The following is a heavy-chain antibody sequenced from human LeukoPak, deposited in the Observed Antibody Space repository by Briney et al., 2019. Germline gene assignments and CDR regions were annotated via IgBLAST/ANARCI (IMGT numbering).Heavy chain of an antibody. CDR1: GYTFTNYY. CDR3: VRGASSIAALNPFWYFDL. Sequence: ASVKVSCTASGYTFTNYYMHWVRQAPGQGLEWMGIINPSGGSTSYAQKFQGRVTMTRDTSTNTVYMELSSLRSEDTAVFYCVRGASSIAALNPFWYFDLWGRGTLVTVSS. CDR2: INPSGGST. J-gene: IGHJ2*01. D-gene: IGHD6-6*01. V-gene: IGHV1-46*01.